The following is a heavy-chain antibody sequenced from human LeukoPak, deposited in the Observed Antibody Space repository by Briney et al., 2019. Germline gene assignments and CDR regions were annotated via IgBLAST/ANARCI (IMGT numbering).Heavy chain of an antibody. V-gene: IGHV3-30-3*01. CDR1: GFTFSSYA. J-gene: IGHJ4*02. CDR2: ISYDGSNK. CDR3: ARGGTVGAPEY. D-gene: IGHD1-26*01. Sequence: GGSLRLSCAASGFTFSSYAMHWVRQAPGKGLEGVAVISYDGSNKYYADSVKGRFTISRDNSKNTLYLQMNSLRAEDTAVYYCARGGTVGAPEYWGQGTLVTVSS.